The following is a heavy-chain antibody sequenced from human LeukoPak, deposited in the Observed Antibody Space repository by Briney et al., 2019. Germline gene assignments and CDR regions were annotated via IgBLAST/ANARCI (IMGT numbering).Heavy chain of an antibody. V-gene: IGHV4-59*01. Sequence: PSETLSLTCTVSGGSISSYYWSWIRQPPGKGLEWIGYIYYSGSTNYNPSLKSRVTISVDTSKNQFSLKLSSVTAADTAVYYCARARGYSYGPPSDSPYYYGMDVWGQGTTVTVSS. CDR3: ARARGYSYGPPSDSPYYYGMDV. J-gene: IGHJ6*02. CDR1: GGSISSYY. CDR2: IYYSGST. D-gene: IGHD5-18*01.